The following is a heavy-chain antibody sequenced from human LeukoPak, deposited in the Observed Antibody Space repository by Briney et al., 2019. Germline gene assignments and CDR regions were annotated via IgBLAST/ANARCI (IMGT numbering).Heavy chain of an antibody. V-gene: IGHV3-23*01. CDR3: TTDPGDPFQLYYYYYYMDV. J-gene: IGHJ6*03. Sequence: GGSLRLSCAASGFSFSGYGMSWVRQAPGKGLECVSSLSDNGGITLYAGSVKGRFTISRDNSKNTLYLQMNSLKTEDTAVYYCTTDPGDPFQLYYYYYYMDVWGKGTTVTVSS. CDR1: GFSFSGYG. D-gene: IGHD7-27*01. CDR2: LSDNGGIT.